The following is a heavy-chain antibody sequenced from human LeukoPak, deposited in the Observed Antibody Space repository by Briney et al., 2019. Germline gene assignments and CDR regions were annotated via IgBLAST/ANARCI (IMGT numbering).Heavy chain of an antibody. CDR2: ISYDGSNK. D-gene: IGHD3-10*01. CDR3: AKDTVWFGDDYYGMDV. CDR1: GFTFSSYG. V-gene: IGHV3-30*18. J-gene: IGHJ6*02. Sequence: PGGSLRLSCAASGFTFSSYGMHWVRQAPGKGLEWVAVISYDGSNKYYADSVKGRFTISRDNSKNTLYLQMNSLRAEDTAVYYCAKDTVWFGDDYYGMDVWGQGTTVTVSS.